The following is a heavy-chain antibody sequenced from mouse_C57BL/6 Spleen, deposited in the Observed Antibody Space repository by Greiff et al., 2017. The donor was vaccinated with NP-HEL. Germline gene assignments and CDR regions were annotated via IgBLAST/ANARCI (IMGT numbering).Heavy chain of an antibody. CDR2: IYPSDSET. J-gene: IGHJ2*01. CDR3: ARRELTGYFDY. D-gene: IGHD4-1*01. Sequence: QVQLKQPGAELVRPGSSVKLSCKASGYTFTSYWMDWVKQRPGQGLEWIGNIYPSDSETHYNQKFKDKATLTVDKSSSTAYMQLSSLTSEDSAVYYCARRELTGYFDYGGQGTTLTVSS. V-gene: IGHV1-61*01. CDR1: GYTFTSYW.